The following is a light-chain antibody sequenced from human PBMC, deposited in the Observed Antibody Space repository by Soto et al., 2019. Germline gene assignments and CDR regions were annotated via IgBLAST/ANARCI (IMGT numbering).Light chain of an antibody. CDR2: GAS. CDR3: QQYNNWWT. CDR1: QSVSSN. Sequence: EIVMTQSPATLSVSPGERATLSCRASQSVSSNLAWYQQKPGQAPRLLIYGASTRVTGIPARLSGSGSGTEFTLTISSLQSEDFAGYYCQQYNNWWTFGQGTKVEIK. J-gene: IGKJ1*01. V-gene: IGKV3-15*01.